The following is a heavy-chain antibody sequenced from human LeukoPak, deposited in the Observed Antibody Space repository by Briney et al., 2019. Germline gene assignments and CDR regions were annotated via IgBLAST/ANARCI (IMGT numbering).Heavy chain of an antibody. CDR1: GGSISSYY. J-gene: IGHJ4*02. V-gene: IGHV4-4*07. CDR2: IYTSGST. Sequence: SETLSLTCTVSGGSISSYYWSWIRQPAGKGLEWIGRIYTSGSTNYNPSLKSRVTMSVDTSKNQFSLKLSSVTAADTAVYYCARGGEDDFWSGYSTHYFDYWGQGTLVTVSS. CDR3: ARGGEDDFWSGYSTHYFDY. D-gene: IGHD3-3*01.